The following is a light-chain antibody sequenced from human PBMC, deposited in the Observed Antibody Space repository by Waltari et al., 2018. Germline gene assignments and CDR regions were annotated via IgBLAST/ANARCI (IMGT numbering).Light chain of an antibody. Sequence: DIVMTQSPDSLAVSLGERATINCKSSQSVLYSPSNKYYVGWYQHKPGQPPKLPIYWAYSRESGVPDRFRGSGSGTDFTLTISGLQAEDVATYYCQQYLRTPLTFGGGTKVEIK. J-gene: IGKJ4*01. CDR3: QQYLRTPLT. CDR2: WAY. V-gene: IGKV4-1*01. CDR1: QSVLYSPSNKYY.